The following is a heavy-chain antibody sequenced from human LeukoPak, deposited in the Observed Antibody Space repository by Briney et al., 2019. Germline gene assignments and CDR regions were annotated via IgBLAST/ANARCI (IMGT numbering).Heavy chain of an antibody. J-gene: IGHJ4*02. CDR1: GFTFSGYG. CDR2: ISHTGDRT. Sequence: GGSLRLSCAASGFTFSGYGMNWVRQAPGTGLEWVSAISHTGDRTYYADSVRGRFTISRDNSKNTLYLQMNSLRAEDTAVYYCAKDPGSLDYGDSILDYWGQGTLVTVSS. V-gene: IGHV3-23*01. CDR3: AKDPGSLDYGDSILDY. D-gene: IGHD4-17*01.